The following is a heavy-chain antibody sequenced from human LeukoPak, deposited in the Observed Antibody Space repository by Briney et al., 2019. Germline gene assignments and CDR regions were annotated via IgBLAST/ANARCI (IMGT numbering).Heavy chain of an antibody. CDR1: GGTFSSYA. V-gene: IGHV1-69*13. J-gene: IGHJ4*02. CDR2: IIPIFGTA. CDR3: ASHPAPTYYYDSSGYSPFDY. D-gene: IGHD3-22*01. Sequence: SVKVSCKASGGTFSSYAISWVRQAPGQGLEWMGGIIPIFGTANYAQKFQGRVTITADESTSTAYMELSSLRSEDTAVYCCASHPAPTYYYDSSGYSPFDYWGQGTLVTVSS.